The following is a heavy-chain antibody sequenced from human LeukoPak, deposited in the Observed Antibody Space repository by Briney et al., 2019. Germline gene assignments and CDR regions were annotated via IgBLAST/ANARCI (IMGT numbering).Heavy chain of an antibody. CDR3: ARERYCSGGSCYSGDFFAFDI. V-gene: IGHV1-69*13. CDR2: IIPIFGTA. J-gene: IGHJ3*02. CDR1: GGTFSSYA. Sequence: GASVKVSCKASGGTFSSYAISWVRQAPGQGLEWMGGIIPIFGTANYAQKFQGRVTITADESTSTAYMELSSLRSEDTAAYYCARERYCSGGSCYSGDFFAFDIWGQGTMVTVSS. D-gene: IGHD2-15*01.